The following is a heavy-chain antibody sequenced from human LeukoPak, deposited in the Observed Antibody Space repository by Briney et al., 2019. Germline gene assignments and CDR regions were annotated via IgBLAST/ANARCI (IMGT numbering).Heavy chain of an antibody. J-gene: IGHJ6*02. V-gene: IGHV5-51*01. CDR2: IYPDDSDT. CDR1: GYSFTNYW. Sequence: GESLKISCKASGYSFTNYWIGWVRQMPGKGLEWMGIIYPDDSDTTYSPSLQGQVTISADKSVYTAYLQWSSLKASDSAMYYCARLYDSGLRSYGMDVWGQGTTVTVSS. CDR3: ARLYDSGLRSYGMDV. D-gene: IGHD3-10*01.